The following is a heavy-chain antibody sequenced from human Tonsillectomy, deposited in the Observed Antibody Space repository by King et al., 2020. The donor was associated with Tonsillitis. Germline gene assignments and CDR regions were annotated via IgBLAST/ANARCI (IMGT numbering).Heavy chain of an antibody. J-gene: IGHJ6*02. D-gene: IGHD3-10*01. CDR3: AKWYGSGIDYGMDV. CDR1: GFTFSSYV. V-gene: IGHV3-23*04. Sequence: DVQLVESGGGLVQPGGSLRLSCAASGFTFSSYVMSWVRQAPGKGLEWVSAISGSGGITYYADSVKGRFIISRDKSKNTLYLQMNSLRAEDTAVYYCAKWYGSGIDYGMDVWGQGTTVTVSS. CDR2: ISGSGGIT.